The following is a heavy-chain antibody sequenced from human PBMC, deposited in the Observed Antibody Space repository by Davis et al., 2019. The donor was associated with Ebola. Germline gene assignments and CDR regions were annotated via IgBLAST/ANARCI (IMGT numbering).Heavy chain of an antibody. Sequence: GGSLRLFCAASGFTFDDYAMHWVRQAPGKGLEWVSLISGDGGSTYYADSVKGRFTISRDNSKNSLYLQMNSLRAEDTAVYYCARDRSDILTGYFDYWGQGTLVTVSS. J-gene: IGHJ4*02. CDR3: ARDRSDILTGYFDY. D-gene: IGHD3-9*01. CDR2: ISGDGGST. CDR1: GFTFDDYA. V-gene: IGHV3-43*02.